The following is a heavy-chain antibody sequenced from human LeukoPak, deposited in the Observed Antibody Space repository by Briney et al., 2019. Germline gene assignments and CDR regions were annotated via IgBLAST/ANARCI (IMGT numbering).Heavy chain of an antibody. J-gene: IGHJ4*02. CDR1: GFTFSSYA. CDR2: INGSGGST. CDR3: AKAGPYYYDSSGYFDY. Sequence: GGSLRLSCAASGFTFSSYAMSWVRQAPGKGLEWVSAINGSGGSTYYADSVKGRFTISRDNSKNTLYLQMNSLRAEDTAVYYCAKAGPYYYDSSGYFDYWGQGTLVTVSS. V-gene: IGHV3-23*01. D-gene: IGHD3-22*01.